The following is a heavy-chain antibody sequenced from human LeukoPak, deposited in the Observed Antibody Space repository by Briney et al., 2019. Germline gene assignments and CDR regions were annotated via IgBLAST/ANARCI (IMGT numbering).Heavy chain of an antibody. D-gene: IGHD3-10*01. V-gene: IGHV4-38-2*01. Sequence: SETLSLTCAVSGYSISSGYYWGWIRQPPGKGLEWIGSLYHTGSTYYNPSLKSRVTISVDPSKNQFSLKLSSVTDADTAVYYCARGMYYYASGSGYNWFDPWGQGTLVTVSS. CDR2: LYHTGST. J-gene: IGHJ5*02. CDR1: GYSISSGYY. CDR3: ARGMYYYASGSGYNWFDP.